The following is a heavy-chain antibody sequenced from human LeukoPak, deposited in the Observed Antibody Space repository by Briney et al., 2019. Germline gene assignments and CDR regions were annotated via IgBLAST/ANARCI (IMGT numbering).Heavy chain of an antibody. CDR2: IYKSGST. V-gene: IGHV4-59*01. CDR1: GGSFSSYY. J-gene: IGHJ3*02. Sequence: PSETLFLTCTVSGGSFSSYYWSWIRQSPVKGLEWIGYIYKSGSTKYNPSLMSRVNISVNTSQNQFSLILSSVTAADTAVYYCARDAYAFDIWGQGTMVTVSS. CDR3: ARDAYAFDI.